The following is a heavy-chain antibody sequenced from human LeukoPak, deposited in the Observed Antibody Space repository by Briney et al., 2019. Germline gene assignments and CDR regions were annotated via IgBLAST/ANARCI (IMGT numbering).Heavy chain of an antibody. D-gene: IGHD3-3*01. J-gene: IGHJ5*02. V-gene: IGHV1-69*13. Sequence: GASVEVSCKASGGTFSSYAISWVRQAPGQGLEWMGGIIPIFGTANYAQKFQGRVTITADESTSTAYMELSSLRSEDTAVYYCASFSYYDFWSGYSWFDPWGQGTLVTVSS. CDR3: ASFSYYDFWSGYSWFDP. CDR1: GGTFSSYA. CDR2: IIPIFGTA.